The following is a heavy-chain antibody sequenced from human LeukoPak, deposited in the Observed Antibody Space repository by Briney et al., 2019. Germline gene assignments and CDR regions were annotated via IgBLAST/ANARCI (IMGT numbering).Heavy chain of an antibody. CDR3: ARDSTNYGGNLFGY. CDR1: GFTFSSYW. CDR2: IKQDGSEK. Sequence: GGSLRLSCAASGFTFSSYWMSWVRQAPGKGLEWVANIKQDGSEKYYVDSVKGRFTISRDNAKNPLYLQMNSLRAEDTAVYYCARDSTNYGGNLFGYWGQGTLVTVSS. D-gene: IGHD4-23*01. V-gene: IGHV3-7*03. J-gene: IGHJ4*02.